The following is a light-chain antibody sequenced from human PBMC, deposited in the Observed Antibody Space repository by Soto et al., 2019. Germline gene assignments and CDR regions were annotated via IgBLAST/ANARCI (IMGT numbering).Light chain of an antibody. CDR2: DAS. CDR3: QQRSNWLT. J-gene: IGKJ4*01. V-gene: IGKV3-11*01. Sequence: EIVFTQSPAPLSWSPWDRATLSCGARQSVSSYLAWYQQKPGEAPRLLIYDASNRATGIPARFSGSGSGTDFTLTISSLEPEDFAVYYCQQRSNWLTFGGGAKVDI. CDR1: QSVSSY.